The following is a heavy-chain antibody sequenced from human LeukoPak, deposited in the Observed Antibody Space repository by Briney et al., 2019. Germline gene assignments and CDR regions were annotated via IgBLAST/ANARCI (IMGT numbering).Heavy chain of an antibody. J-gene: IGHJ4*02. D-gene: IGHD2-2*01. CDR2: IDWDDDK. CDR3: ARSKLGYCSSTSCSQGDY. V-gene: IGHV2-70*11. Sequence: SGPALVKPTQTLTLTCTFSGFSLSTSGMCVSWIRQPPGKALEWLARIDWDDDKYYSTSLKTSLTISKDTSKTQVVLTMTNMDPVDTATYYCARSKLGYCSSTSCSQGDYWGQGTLVTVSS. CDR1: GFSLSTSGMC.